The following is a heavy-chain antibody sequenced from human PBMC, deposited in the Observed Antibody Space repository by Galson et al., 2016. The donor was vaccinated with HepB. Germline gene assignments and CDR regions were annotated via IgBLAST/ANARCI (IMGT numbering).Heavy chain of an antibody. D-gene: IGHD6-13*01. CDR2: IHYSGST. CDR3: ARLQQLGRFDP. V-gene: IGHV4-39*01. CDR1: GGSISSSSHF. Sequence: SETLSLTCTVSGGSISSSSHFWGWVRQPPGKGLEWTGYIHYSGSTNYYSSLKSRVTLSVDTSKNQFSLKVNSVTAADTAVYYCARLQQLGRFDPWGQGTLVTVSS. J-gene: IGHJ5*02.